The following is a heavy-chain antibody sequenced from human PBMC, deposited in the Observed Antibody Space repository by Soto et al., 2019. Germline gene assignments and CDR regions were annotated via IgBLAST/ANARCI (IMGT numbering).Heavy chain of an antibody. V-gene: IGHV4-59*08. CDR2: IYNSGS. CDR1: GASISGHF. J-gene: IGHJ6*02. CDR3: AINADV. Sequence: SETLSLTCTVSGASISGHFWSWIRQPPGQGLEWIAYIYNSGSSYNPSLKSRVTISVDTSKNQLSLNLSSVIAADSAIYYCAINADVWGQGTTVTVSS.